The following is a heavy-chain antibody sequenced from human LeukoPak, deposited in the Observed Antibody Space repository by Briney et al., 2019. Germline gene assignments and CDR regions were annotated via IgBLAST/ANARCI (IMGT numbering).Heavy chain of an antibody. D-gene: IGHD5-18*01. CDR1: GFTFGSYA. Sequence: GGSLRLSCAASGFTFGSYAMSWVRQAPGKGLEWVSAISGSGGSTYYADSVKGRFTISRDNSKNTLYLQMNSLRAEDTAVYYCARDSGEYSFGGFWYFDVWGRGTLVTVSS. J-gene: IGHJ2*01. CDR2: ISGSGGST. CDR3: ARDSGEYSFGGFWYFDV. V-gene: IGHV3-23*01.